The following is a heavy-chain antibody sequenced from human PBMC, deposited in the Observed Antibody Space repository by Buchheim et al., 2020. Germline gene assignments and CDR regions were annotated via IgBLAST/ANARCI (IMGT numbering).Heavy chain of an antibody. CDR2: IKQDGSEQ. V-gene: IGHV3-7*01. CDR1: GITFSNHW. CDR3: VRGSGWLHDY. Sequence: EVQLVESGGGLVQPGGSLRLSCAVSGITFSNHWMSWVRQAPGKGPEWVAIIKQDGSEQFYVDSVKGRFTISRDNAKNSLYLQMHSLRAEDTAVYYCVRGSGWLHDYWGQGTL. D-gene: IGHD6-19*01. J-gene: IGHJ4*02.